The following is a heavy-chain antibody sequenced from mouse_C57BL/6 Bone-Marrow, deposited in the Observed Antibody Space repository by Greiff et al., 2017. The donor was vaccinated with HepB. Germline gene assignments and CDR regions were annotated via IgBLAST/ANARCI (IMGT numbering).Heavy chain of an antibody. CDR3: TTDYYESSYGY. CDR2: IDPENGDT. CDR1: GFNIKDDY. J-gene: IGHJ2*01. D-gene: IGHD1-1*01. V-gene: IGHV14-4*01. Sequence: VQLKQPGAELVRPGASVKLSCTASGFNIKDDYMHWVKQRPEQGLEWIGWIDPENGDTEYDSKFKGKATITADTSSNTAYLQLSSLTSEDTAVYYCTTDYYESSYGYWGQGTTLTVTS.